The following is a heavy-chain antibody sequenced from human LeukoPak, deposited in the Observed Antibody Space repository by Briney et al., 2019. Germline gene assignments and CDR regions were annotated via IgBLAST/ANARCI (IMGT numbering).Heavy chain of an antibody. V-gene: IGHV1-46*01. J-gene: IGHJ5*02. D-gene: IGHD3-9*01. Sequence: ASVKVSCKASGYTFTSYYMHWVRQAPGQGLEWMGIINPSGGSTSYAQKFQGRVTMTRDTSTSTVYMELSSLRPEDTAVYYCARRGNDILTVNPKYNWFDPWGQGTLVTVSS. CDR3: ARRGNDILTVNPKYNWFDP. CDR2: INPSGGST. CDR1: GYTFTSYY.